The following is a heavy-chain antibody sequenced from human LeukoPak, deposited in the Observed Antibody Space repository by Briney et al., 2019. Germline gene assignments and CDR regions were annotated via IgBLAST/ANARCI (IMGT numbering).Heavy chain of an antibody. J-gene: IGHJ4*02. CDR2: ISSSSSYI. Sequence: GGSLRLSCAASGFTFSSYSMNWVRQAPGKGLEWVSSISSSSSYIYYADSVKGRFTISRDNAKNSLYLQMNSLKAEDTAVYYCARVSGWATDYWGQGTLVTVSS. CDR1: GFTFSSYS. D-gene: IGHD6-19*01. V-gene: IGHV3-21*01. CDR3: ARVSGWATDY.